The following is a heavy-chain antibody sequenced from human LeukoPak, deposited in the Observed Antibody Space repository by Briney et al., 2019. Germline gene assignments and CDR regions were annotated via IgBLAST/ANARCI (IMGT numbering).Heavy chain of an antibody. CDR1: GGSFSGYY. CDR3: ARWIVVVPAALELNWFDP. CDR2: INHSGST. J-gene: IGHJ5*02. D-gene: IGHD2-2*01. V-gene: IGHV4-34*01. Sequence: SETLSLTCAVYGGSFSGYYWSWIRQPPGKGLEWIGEINHSGSTNYNPSLKSRVTISVDTSKNQFSLKLSSVTAADTAVYYCARWIVVVPAALELNWFDPWGQGTLVTVSS.